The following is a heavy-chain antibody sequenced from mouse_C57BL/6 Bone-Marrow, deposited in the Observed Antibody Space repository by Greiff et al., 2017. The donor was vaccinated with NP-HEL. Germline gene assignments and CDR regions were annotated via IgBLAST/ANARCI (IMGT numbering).Heavy chain of an antibody. CDR2: INPNNGGT. V-gene: IGHV1-26*01. Sequence: EVQLQQSGPELVKPGASVKISCKASGYTFTDYYMNWVKQSHGKSLEWIGDINPNNGGTSYNQKFKGKATLTVDKSSSTAYMELRSLTSEDSAVYYRARESPYYAMDYWGQGTSVTVSS. CDR1: GYTFTDYY. CDR3: ARESPYYAMDY. J-gene: IGHJ4*01.